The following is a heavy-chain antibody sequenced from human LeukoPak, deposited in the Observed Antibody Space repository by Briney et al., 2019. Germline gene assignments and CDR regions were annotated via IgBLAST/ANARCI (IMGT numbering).Heavy chain of an antibody. CDR1: GFTFSSYG. J-gene: IGHJ4*02. V-gene: IGHV3-30*02. CDR3: AKEAGRKASHFDY. Sequence: GGSLRLSCAASGFTFSSYGMHWVRQAPGKGLEWVAFIRYDGSNKYYADSVKGRFTISRDNSKNTLYLQMNSLRAEDTAVYYCAKEAGRKASHFDYWGQGTLVTVSS. CDR2: IRYDGSNK. D-gene: IGHD6-6*01.